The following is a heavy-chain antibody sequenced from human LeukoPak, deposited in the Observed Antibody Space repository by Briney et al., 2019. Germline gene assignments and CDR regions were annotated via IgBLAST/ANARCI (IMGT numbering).Heavy chain of an antibody. Sequence: SSETLSLTCTVSGDSISSSNYYWGWIRQPPGKGLEWIGSIYYSGSTYYSPSLKSRVTISLDTSKNQFSLKLSSVTAADTAVYYCARASSGYYWDFDYWGQGTLVTVSS. CDR1: GDSISSSNYY. D-gene: IGHD3-22*01. J-gene: IGHJ4*02. V-gene: IGHV4-39*07. CDR2: IYYSGST. CDR3: ARASSGYYWDFDY.